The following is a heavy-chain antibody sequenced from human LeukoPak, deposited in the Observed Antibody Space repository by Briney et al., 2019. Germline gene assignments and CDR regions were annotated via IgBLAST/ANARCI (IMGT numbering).Heavy chain of an antibody. Sequence: SVTVSCKASGGTFSSYAISWVRQAPGQGLEWMGGIIPIFGTANYAQKFQGRVTITADEFSSTAYMELSSLRSEDTAVYYCARDFLSYYGMDVWGKGTTVTVSS. J-gene: IGHJ6*04. V-gene: IGHV1-69*13. CDR3: ARDFLSYYGMDV. CDR1: GGTFSSYA. CDR2: IIPIFGTA.